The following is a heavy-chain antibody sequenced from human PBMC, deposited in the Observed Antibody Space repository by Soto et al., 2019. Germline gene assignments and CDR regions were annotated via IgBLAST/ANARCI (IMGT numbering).Heavy chain of an antibody. D-gene: IGHD5-18*01. J-gene: IGHJ4*02. CDR2: IYYSGST. CDR3: ASNRYGYTFYDY. Sequence: QVQLQESGPGLVKPSQTLSLTCTVSGGSISSGDYYWSWIRQPPGKGLEWIGYIYYSGSTYYKPSLKGRVTISVDPSKNQFSLKLSSVTAADTAVYYCASNRYGYTFYDYWGQGTLVTVSS. CDR1: GGSISSGDYY. V-gene: IGHV4-30-4*01.